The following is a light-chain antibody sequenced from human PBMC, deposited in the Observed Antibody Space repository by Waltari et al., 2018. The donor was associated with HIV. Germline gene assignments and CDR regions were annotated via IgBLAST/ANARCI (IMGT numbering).Light chain of an antibody. CDR1: QGIAGW. Sequence: DILMSQSPSSVSAYVGDRVTITCRASQGIAGWLAWYQQKPGKAPKLLIDAASSLASGVPSRFSGSGSGTDFSLTISSLQPEDCAAYYCQQANSFPLSFGGGTKVEIK. CDR3: QQANSFPLS. J-gene: IGKJ4*01. CDR2: AAS. V-gene: IGKV1-12*01.